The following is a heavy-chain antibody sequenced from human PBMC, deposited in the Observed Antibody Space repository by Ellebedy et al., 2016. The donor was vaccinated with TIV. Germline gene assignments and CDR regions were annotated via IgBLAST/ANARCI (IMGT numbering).Heavy chain of an antibody. V-gene: IGHV3-23*01. CDR2: ISGSGGST. CDR1: GFTFSSYA. Sequence: GGSLRLXXAASGFTFSSYAMSWVRQAPGKGLEWVSAISGSGGSTYYADSVKGRFTISRDNSKNTLYLQMNSLRAEDTAVYYCAKDQGYSGSYMDYWGQGTLVTVSS. J-gene: IGHJ4*02. D-gene: IGHD1-26*01. CDR3: AKDQGYSGSYMDY.